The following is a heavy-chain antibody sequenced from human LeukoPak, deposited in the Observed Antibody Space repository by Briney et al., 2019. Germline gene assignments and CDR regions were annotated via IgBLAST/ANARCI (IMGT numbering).Heavy chain of an antibody. CDR3: ARIVGAPYYFDY. J-gene: IGHJ4*02. Sequence: PGGSLRLSCAAPGFTFSSYAMSWVRQAPGKGLEWVSAISGSGGSTYYADSVKGRFTISRDNSKNTLYLQMNSLRAEDTAVYYCARIVGAPYYFDYWGQGTLVTVSS. V-gene: IGHV3-23*01. CDR1: GFTFSSYA. CDR2: ISGSGGST. D-gene: IGHD1-26*01.